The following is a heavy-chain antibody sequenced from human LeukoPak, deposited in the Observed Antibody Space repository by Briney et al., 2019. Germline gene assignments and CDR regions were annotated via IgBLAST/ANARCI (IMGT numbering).Heavy chain of an antibody. CDR3: ARHVLLWFGELSP. CDR2: INHSGST. Sequence: PSETLSLTCAVYGGSFSGYYWSWIRQPPGKGLEWIGEINHSGSTNYNPSLKSRVTISVDTSKNQFSLKLSSVTAADTAVYYCARHVLLWFGELSPWGQGTLVTVSS. CDR1: GGSFSGYY. V-gene: IGHV4-34*01. J-gene: IGHJ5*02. D-gene: IGHD3-10*01.